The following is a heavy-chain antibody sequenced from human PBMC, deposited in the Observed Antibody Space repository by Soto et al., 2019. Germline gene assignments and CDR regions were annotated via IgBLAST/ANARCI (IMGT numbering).Heavy chain of an antibody. Sequence: QVQLVESGGGVVQPGRSLRLSCAASGFTFSSYSMHWVRQAPGKGLEWAAIISYDGSYKYYADSVKGRFTISRDNSKNTLYLQMNSLRAEDTAVYYCAKDRWLGIVTADHFFDYWGQGTLVTVSS. CDR3: AKDRWLGIVTADHFFDY. CDR2: ISYDGSYK. V-gene: IGHV3-30*18. J-gene: IGHJ4*02. D-gene: IGHD6-13*01. CDR1: GFTFSSYS.